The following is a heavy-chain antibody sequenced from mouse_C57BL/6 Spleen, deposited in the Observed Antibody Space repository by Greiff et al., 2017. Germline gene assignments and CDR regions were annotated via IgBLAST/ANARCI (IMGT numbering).Heavy chain of an antibody. J-gene: IGHJ4*01. CDR1: GYTFTDYE. CDR3: TRLNSNYVGYAMDD. V-gene: IGHV1-15*01. D-gene: IGHD2-5*01. Sequence: LQESGAELVRPGASVTLSCKASGYTFTDYEMHWVKQTPVHGLEWIGTIDPETGGTAYNQKFKGKAILTADKSSSTAYMELRSLTSEDSAVYYCTRLNSNYVGYAMDDWGQGTSVTVSS. CDR2: IDPETGGT.